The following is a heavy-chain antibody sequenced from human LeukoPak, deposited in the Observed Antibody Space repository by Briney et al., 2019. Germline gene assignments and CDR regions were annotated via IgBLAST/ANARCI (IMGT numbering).Heavy chain of an antibody. D-gene: IGHD2-2*01. J-gene: IGHJ5*02. CDR2: IYYSGST. CDR3: AREGPSSWFDP. V-gene: IGHV4-59*01. CDR1: GGSTSNYY. Sequence: SETLSLTCTVSGGSTSNYYWSWIRQSPGKGLEWIGDIYYSGSTDYNPSLKSRVTISVDTPKNQFSLKLTSVTAADTAVYYCAREGPSSWFDPWGQGTLVTVSS.